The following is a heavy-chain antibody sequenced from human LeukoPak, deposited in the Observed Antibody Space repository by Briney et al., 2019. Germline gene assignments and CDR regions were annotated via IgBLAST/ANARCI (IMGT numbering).Heavy chain of an antibody. CDR2: IRYDGSNK. CDR1: GFTFSSYG. Sequence: PGGSLRLSCAASGFTFSSYGMHWVRQAPGKGLEWVAIIRYDGSNKNYADSVKGRFTISRDNSKNTVYLQMNSLRVEDTAVYYCARAAGWRFDPWGQGTLVTVSS. V-gene: IGHV3-30*02. D-gene: IGHD2-15*01. CDR3: ARAAGWRFDP. J-gene: IGHJ5*02.